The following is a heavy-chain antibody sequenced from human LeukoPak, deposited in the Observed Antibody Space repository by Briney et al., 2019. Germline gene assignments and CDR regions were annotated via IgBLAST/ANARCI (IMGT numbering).Heavy chain of an antibody. Sequence: SETLSLTCTVSGGSISSYYWSWIRQPAGKGLEWIGRIYTSGSINYNPSLKSRVTMSVDTSKNQFSLKLSSVTAADTAVYYCAGTIVVVPAAIRSDAFDIWGQGTMVTVSS. CDR3: AGTIVVVPAAIRSDAFDI. CDR2: IYTSGSI. V-gene: IGHV4-4*07. CDR1: GGSISSYY. J-gene: IGHJ3*02. D-gene: IGHD2-2*02.